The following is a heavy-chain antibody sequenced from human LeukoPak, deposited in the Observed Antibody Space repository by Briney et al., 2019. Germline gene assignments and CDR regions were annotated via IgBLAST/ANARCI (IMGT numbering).Heavy chain of an antibody. Sequence: ASVKVSCKASGFTFKRYGITWVRQAPGQGLEWMGWISAYNGNTNYAQKLQGRVTMTTDTSTSTAYMELRSLRSDDAAVYYCARDLERVYYDSSGQAQTDYWGQGTLVTVSS. J-gene: IGHJ4*02. CDR3: ARDLERVYYDSSGQAQTDY. CDR2: ISAYNGNT. D-gene: IGHD3-22*01. CDR1: GFTFKRYG. V-gene: IGHV1-18*01.